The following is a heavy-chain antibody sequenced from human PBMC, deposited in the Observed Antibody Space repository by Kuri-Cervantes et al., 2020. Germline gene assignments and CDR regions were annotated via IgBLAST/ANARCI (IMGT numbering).Heavy chain of an antibody. CDR2: INHSGST. CDR1: GEFLSVYY. CDR3: ARGRGNFAISLSIYYYYYYMDV. D-gene: IGHD3-16*01. V-gene: IGHV4-34*01. J-gene: IGHJ6*03. Sequence: GSLRLSCAVYGEFLSVYYWSWIRQPPGKGLEWIGEINHSGSTNYNPYLKSTVTIPADTSKNQLSLKLTSVTAADTAVYYCARGRGNFAISLSIYYYYYYMDVWGKGTTVTVSS.